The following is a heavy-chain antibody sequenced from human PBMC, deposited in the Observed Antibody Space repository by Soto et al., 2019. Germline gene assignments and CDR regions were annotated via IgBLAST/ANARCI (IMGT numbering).Heavy chain of an antibody. J-gene: IGHJ4*02. CDR1: GCTFSSYA. Sequence: EASVKVSCKASGCTFSSYAISWVRQAPGQGLEWMGGIIPIFGTANYAQKFQGRVTITADESTSTAYMELSSLRSEDTAVYYCATDRSPQYYFDYWGQGTLVTVSS. V-gene: IGHV1-69*13. CDR3: ATDRSPQYYFDY. CDR2: IIPIFGTA.